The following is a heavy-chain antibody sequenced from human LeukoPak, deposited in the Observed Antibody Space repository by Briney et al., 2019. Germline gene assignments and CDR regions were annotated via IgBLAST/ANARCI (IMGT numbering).Heavy chain of an antibody. D-gene: IGHD6-19*01. Sequence: GGSLRLSCAASGFTFSSYGMHWVRQAPGKGLEWVAVIWYDGSNKYYADSVKGRFTISRDNSKNTLYLQMNSLRAEDTAVYYCATRGRYSSGWYDAFDIWGQGTMVTVSS. CDR2: IWYDGSNK. J-gene: IGHJ3*02. V-gene: IGHV3-33*01. CDR3: ATRGRYSSGWYDAFDI. CDR1: GFTFSSYG.